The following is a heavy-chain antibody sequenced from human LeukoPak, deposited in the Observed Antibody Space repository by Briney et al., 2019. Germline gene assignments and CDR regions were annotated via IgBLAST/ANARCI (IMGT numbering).Heavy chain of an antibody. CDR1: GFTVSSNY. CDR3: ARSRRYSSGWYYFDY. J-gene: IGHJ4*02. Sequence: GGSLRLSCAASGFTVSSNYMSWVRQAPGKGLEGVSVIYSGGSTYYADSVKGRFTISRHNSKNTLYLQMNSLRAEDTAVYYCARSRRYSSGWYYFDYWGQGTLVTVSS. D-gene: IGHD6-19*01. V-gene: IGHV3-53*04. CDR2: IYSGGST.